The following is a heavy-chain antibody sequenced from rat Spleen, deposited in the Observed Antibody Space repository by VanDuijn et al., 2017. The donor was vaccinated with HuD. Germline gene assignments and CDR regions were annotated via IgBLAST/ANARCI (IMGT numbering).Heavy chain of an antibody. V-gene: IGHV5-46*01. CDR2: ISPGGGST. D-gene: IGHD1-11*01. Sequence: EVQLGESGGGSAQPGRSMKLSCVASGFTFSSFSMAWVRQAPTKGLEWVASISPGGGSTYYRDSVKGRFTISRDDAKSTLFLQMNSLRSEDTATYFCTRDGGAYGDYFDYWGQGVTVTVSS. CDR1: GFTFSSFS. J-gene: IGHJ2*01. CDR3: TRDGGAYGDYFDY.